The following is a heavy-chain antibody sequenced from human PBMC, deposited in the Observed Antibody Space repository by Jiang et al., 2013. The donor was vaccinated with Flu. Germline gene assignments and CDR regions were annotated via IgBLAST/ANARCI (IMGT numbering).Heavy chain of an antibody. CDR3: ARDPESYYYDSTAYYGVDV. Sequence: VQLVESGGGLIQPGGSLRLSCAVSGFTVSSNYMSWVRQAPGKGLEWVSLINNGGTTYYADSVKGRFTISRDNSKNTLYLQMNSLRAEDTAVYYCARDPESYYYDSTAYYGVDVWGQGTTVTVSS. D-gene: IGHD3-22*01. CDR1: GFTVSSNY. CDR2: INNGGTT. V-gene: IGHV3-53*01. J-gene: IGHJ6*02.